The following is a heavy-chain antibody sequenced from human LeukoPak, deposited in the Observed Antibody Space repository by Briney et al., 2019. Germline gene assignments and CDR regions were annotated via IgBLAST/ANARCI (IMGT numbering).Heavy chain of an antibody. V-gene: IGHV4-38-2*02. Sequence: SETLSLTCTVSGYSISGGYYWGWIRQPPGKGLEWIGSIYHSGSTYYNPSLKSRVTISVDTSKNQFSLKLSSVTAADTAVYYCARGLWFGDENPPYFDYWGQGILVTVSS. D-gene: IGHD3-10*01. J-gene: IGHJ4*02. CDR3: ARGLWFGDENPPYFDY. CDR2: IYHSGST. CDR1: GYSISGGYY.